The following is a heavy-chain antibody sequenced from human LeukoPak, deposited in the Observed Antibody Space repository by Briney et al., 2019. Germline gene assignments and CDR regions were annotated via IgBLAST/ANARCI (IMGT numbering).Heavy chain of an antibody. CDR2: TYYRSKWYN. V-gene: IGHV6-1*01. CDR1: GDSVSSNSAA. D-gene: IGHD2-2*01. J-gene: IGHJ3*02. CDR3: ARDLETCSSTSCYDDAFDI. Sequence: SQTLSLTCAISGDSVSSNSAAWSWIRQSPSRGLEWLGRTYYRSKWYNDYAVSVKSRITINPDTSKNQFSLQLNSVTPEDTAVYYCARDLETCSSTSCYDDAFDIWGQGTMVTVSS.